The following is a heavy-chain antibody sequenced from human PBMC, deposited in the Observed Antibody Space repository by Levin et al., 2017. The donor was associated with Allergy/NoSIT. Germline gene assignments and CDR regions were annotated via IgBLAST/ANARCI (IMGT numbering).Heavy chain of an antibody. Sequence: ASVKVSCKASGYTFTGYYMHWVRQAPGQGLEWMGWINPNSGGTNYAQKFQGRVTMTRDTSISTAYMELSRLRSDDTAVYYCARDLSVAGRVYNWFDPWGQGTLVTVSS. CDR3: ARDLSVAGRVYNWFDP. D-gene: IGHD6-19*01. CDR1: GYTFTGYY. CDR2: INPNSGGT. J-gene: IGHJ5*02. V-gene: IGHV1-2*02.